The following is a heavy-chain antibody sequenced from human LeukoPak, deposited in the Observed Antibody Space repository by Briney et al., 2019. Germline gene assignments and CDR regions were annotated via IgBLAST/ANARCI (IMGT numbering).Heavy chain of an antibody. V-gene: IGHV3-48*01. D-gene: IGHD6-19*01. J-gene: IGHJ5*02. CDR1: GFTFNNYA. CDR3: ARGDSSGGGEDNWFGP. Sequence: GGSLRLSCAASGFTFNNYAMSWVRQAPGKGLEWVSYISSSSSTIYYADSVKGRFTISRDNAKNSLYLQMNSLRAEDTAVYYCARGDSSGGGEDNWFGPWGQGTLVTVSS. CDR2: ISSSSSTI.